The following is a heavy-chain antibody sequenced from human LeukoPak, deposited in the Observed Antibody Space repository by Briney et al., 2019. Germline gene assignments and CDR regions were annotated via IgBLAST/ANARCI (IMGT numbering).Heavy chain of an antibody. CDR1: GGSISSYY. CDR2: IYYSGST. J-gene: IGHJ4*02. V-gene: IGHV4-59*01. D-gene: IGHD5-18*01. Sequence: PSETLSLTCTVSGGSISSYYWSWIRQPPGKGLEWIGYIYYSGSTTYNPSLKSRVTISVDTSKNQFSLKLSSVTAADTAVYYCARQIGYNYGFDYWGQGTLVTVSS. CDR3: ARQIGYNYGFDY.